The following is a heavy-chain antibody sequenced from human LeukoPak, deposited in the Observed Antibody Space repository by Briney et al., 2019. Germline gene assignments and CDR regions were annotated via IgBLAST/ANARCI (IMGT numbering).Heavy chain of an antibody. J-gene: IGHJ5*02. CDR3: ARGYFAFWSAYYP. Sequence: GGSLRLSCVAFGFTFSTCPMHWVRQAPGKGLEWVANIKQDGSEKYYVDSVKGRFTISRDNAKNSLYLQMNSLRVEDTAVYYCARGYFAFWSAYYPWGQGTLVTVSS. V-gene: IGHV3-7*01. D-gene: IGHD3-3*01. CDR1: GFTFSTCP. CDR2: IKQDGSEK.